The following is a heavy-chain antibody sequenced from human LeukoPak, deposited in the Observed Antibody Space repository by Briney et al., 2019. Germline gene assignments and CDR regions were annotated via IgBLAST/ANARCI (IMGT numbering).Heavy chain of an antibody. CDR2: INHSGST. Sequence: SETLSLTRAVYGGSFSGYYWSWIRQPPGKGLEWIGEINHSGSTNYNPSLKSRVTISVDTPKNQFSLKLSSVTAADTALYYCARGGFGIWSFDPWGQGTLVTVSS. CDR3: ARGGFGIWSFDP. D-gene: IGHD2-15*01. J-gene: IGHJ5*02. V-gene: IGHV4-34*01. CDR1: GGSFSGYY.